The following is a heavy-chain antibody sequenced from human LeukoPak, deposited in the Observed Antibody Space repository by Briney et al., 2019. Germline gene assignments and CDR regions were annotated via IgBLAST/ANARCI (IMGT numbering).Heavy chain of an antibody. CDR3: ARDGLYYDSNGYYQGY. V-gene: IGHV1-69*04. CDR2: IIPILGIA. D-gene: IGHD3-22*01. J-gene: IGHJ4*02. CDR1: GGTFSSYA. Sequence: SVKVSCKASGGTFSSYAISWVRQAPGQGLEWMGRIIPILGIANYAQKFQGRVTITADKSTSTAYMELSSLRSEDTAVYYCARDGLYYDSNGYYQGYWGQGTLVTVSS.